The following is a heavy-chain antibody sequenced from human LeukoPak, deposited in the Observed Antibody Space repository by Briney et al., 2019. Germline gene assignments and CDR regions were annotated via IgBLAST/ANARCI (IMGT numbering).Heavy chain of an antibody. J-gene: IGHJ4*02. Sequence: GGSLRLSCAASGFTFSNYGLSWVRQAPGKGLEWVSGITGSGGSTYYADSVKGRFTISRDNSKNTLYLQMNSLSAEDTAVYYCYLGYNYPRGPFDYWGQGTLVTVSS. V-gene: IGHV3-23*01. CDR1: GFTFSNYG. CDR2: ITGSGGST. CDR3: YLGYNYPRGPFDY. D-gene: IGHD5-24*01.